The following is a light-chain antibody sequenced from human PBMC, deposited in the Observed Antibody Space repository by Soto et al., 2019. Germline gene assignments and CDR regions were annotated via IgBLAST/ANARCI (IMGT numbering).Light chain of an antibody. V-gene: IGKV1-9*01. CDR1: QDISSH. Sequence: DIQLAQSPSFLSASVGDRVTITCRASQDISSHPAWYQQKPGKAPKLLVYAASTLQIGVPPRFSGSGSGTEFTLTISSVQPEDFAIYYCQQVNSYPITFGQGTRLDLK. CDR3: QQVNSYPIT. CDR2: AAS. J-gene: IGKJ5*01.